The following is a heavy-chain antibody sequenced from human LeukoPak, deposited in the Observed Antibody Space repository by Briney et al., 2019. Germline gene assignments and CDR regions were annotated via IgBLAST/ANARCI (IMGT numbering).Heavy chain of an antibody. CDR1: GGSISSHY. D-gene: IGHD6-19*01. CDR3: AREVTVAGTFYFYMDV. CDR2: IYYGGRT. Sequence: SSETLSLTCSVSGGSISSHYWTWVRQPPGQALEFIGYIYYGGRTQYNPSLKSRVTMTMDTSKNRFSLRLNSVSAADTAVYYCAREVTVAGTFYFYMDVWGKGTTVTVSS. J-gene: IGHJ6*03. V-gene: IGHV4-59*11.